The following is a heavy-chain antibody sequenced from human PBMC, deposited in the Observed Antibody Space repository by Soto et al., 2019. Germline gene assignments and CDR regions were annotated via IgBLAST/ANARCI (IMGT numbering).Heavy chain of an antibody. V-gene: IGHV4-39*07. CDR2: IYFSGNT. J-gene: IGHJ4*02. CDR1: GDSINSDKYY. D-gene: IGHD6-19*01. CDR3: ARVARLSVAGTTYYFDY. Sequence: SETLSLTCSVSGDSINSDKYYWGWIRQPPGKGLEWIGCIYFSGNTYYNPSLQTRVTISLDTSKTQFSLKLNSVTAADTAVYYCARVARLSVAGTTYYFDYWGQGTLVTVSS.